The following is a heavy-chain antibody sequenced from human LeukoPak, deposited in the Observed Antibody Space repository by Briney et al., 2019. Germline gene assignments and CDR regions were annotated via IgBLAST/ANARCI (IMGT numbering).Heavy chain of an antibody. J-gene: IGHJ4*02. CDR1: GGSISSSSYY. Sequence: KPSETLSLTCTVSGGSISSSSYYWGWIRQPPGKGLEWIGSIYYSGSTYYNLSLKSRVTTSVDTSKNQFSLKLTSVTAADTAVYYCARTVQELLWFGEFYYFDYWGQGTLVTVSS. CDR3: ARTVQELLWFGEFYYFDY. V-gene: IGHV4-39*01. D-gene: IGHD3-10*01. CDR2: IYYSGST.